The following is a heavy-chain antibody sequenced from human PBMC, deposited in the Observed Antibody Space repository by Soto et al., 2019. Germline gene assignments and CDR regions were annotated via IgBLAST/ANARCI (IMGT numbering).Heavy chain of an antibody. J-gene: IGHJ4*02. CDR1: GFSLIPYW. Sequence: GGSLRLFCAASGFSLIPYWMSWVRQAPGKGLAWVANIKQDGSERNYVNSVKGRVTISRDNAKNSFYLEMNSLRAEDTAVYYCARGGVHYYDNSFDYWGQGTLVTVSS. V-gene: IGHV3-7*03. D-gene: IGHD3-22*01. CDR3: ARGGVHYYDNSFDY. CDR2: IKQDGSER.